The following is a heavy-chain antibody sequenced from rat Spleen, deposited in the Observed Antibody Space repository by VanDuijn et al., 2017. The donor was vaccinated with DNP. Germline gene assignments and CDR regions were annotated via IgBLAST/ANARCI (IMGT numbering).Heavy chain of an antibody. CDR1: GFTFSNYG. CDR2: ISYDDSST. V-gene: IGHV5-29*01. D-gene: IGHD1-4*01. CDR3: TRDLHFGYNYAFDY. J-gene: IGHJ2*01. Sequence: EVQLVESGGDLVQPGGSMRLSCAASGFTFSNYGMHWIRQAPTKGLEWVASISYDDSSTYYPDSVKGRFTISRDNAKNTLYLQMNSLRSEDTAAYFCTRDLHFGYNYAFDYWGQGVMVSVSS.